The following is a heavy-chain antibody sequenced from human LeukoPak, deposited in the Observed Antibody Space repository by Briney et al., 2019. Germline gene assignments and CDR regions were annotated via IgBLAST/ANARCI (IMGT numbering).Heavy chain of an antibody. V-gene: IGHV3-30*02. D-gene: IGHD2-2*01. Sequence: GGSPRLSCAASGFTFSSYGMHWVRQAPGKGLEWVAFIRYDGSNKYYADSVKGRFTISRDNSKNTLYLQMNSLGAEDTAVYYCAKDLRKVVVVPAAMGVDYWGQGTLVTVSS. CDR3: AKDLRKVVVVPAAMGVDY. CDR2: IRYDGSNK. J-gene: IGHJ4*02. CDR1: GFTFSSYG.